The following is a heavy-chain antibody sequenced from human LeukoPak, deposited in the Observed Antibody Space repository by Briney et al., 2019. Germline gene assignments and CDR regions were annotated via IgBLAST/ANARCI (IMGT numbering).Heavy chain of an antibody. J-gene: IGHJ6*02. D-gene: IGHD5-18*01. Sequence: SVKVSCKASGGTFSSYAISWVRQASGQGLEWMGRIIPILGIANYAQKFQGRVTITADKSTSTAYMELSSLRSEDTAVYYCASIYSYGPNYYYGMDVWGQGTTVTVSS. CDR2: IIPILGIA. CDR3: ASIYSYGPNYYYGMDV. V-gene: IGHV1-69*04. CDR1: GGTFSSYA.